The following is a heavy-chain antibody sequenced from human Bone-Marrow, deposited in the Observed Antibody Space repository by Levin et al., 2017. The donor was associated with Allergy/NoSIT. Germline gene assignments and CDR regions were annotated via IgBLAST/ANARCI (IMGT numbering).Heavy chain of an antibody. CDR1: EYSFTDFW. D-gene: IGHD2/OR15-2a*01. Sequence: GGSLRLSCQVFEYSFTDFWIGWVRHLPGKGLSWVGNIFPGDSDTRYSPSFQGQVRLSVDKSITTAYMQWSSLKASDSAIYYCATKVAGKDFYDFWGQGTLVTVSS. CDR3: ATKVAGKDFYDF. V-gene: IGHV5-51*01. CDR2: IFPGDSDT. J-gene: IGHJ1*01.